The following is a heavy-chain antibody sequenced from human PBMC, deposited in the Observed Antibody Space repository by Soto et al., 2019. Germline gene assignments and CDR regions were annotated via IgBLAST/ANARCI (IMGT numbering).Heavy chain of an antibody. CDR3: ASHTADSGSYFSAFDI. CDR2: IVPIFGTA. Sequence: QVQLVQSGAEVKKPGSSVKVSCKASGGTFSSYAISWVRQAPGQGLEWMGGIVPIFGTANYAQKFQGRVTITADESTSTAYMELSSLRSEDTAVYYCASHTADSGSYFSAFDIWGQGTMVTVSS. J-gene: IGHJ3*02. V-gene: IGHV1-69*12. D-gene: IGHD1-26*01. CDR1: GGTFSSYA.